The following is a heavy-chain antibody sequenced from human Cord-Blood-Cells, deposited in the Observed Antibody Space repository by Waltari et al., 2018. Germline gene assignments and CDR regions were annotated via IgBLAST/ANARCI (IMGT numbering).Heavy chain of an antibody. Sequence: QVQLQQWGAGLLKPSETLSLTCAVYGGSFSGYHWSWIRQPPGKGLEWIGEINHSGSTNYNPSLKSRVTISVDTSKNQFSLKLSSVTAADTAVYYCARRRYFDLWGRGTLVTVSS. CDR2: INHSGST. J-gene: IGHJ2*01. CDR1: GGSFSGYH. V-gene: IGHV4-34*01. CDR3: ARRRYFDL.